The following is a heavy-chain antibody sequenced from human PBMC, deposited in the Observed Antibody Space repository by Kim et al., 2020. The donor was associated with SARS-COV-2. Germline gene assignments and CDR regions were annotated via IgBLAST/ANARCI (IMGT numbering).Heavy chain of an antibody. Sequence: GGSLRLSCAASGFTFNTYGMHWVRQAPGKGLEWVAVISNDGSNKYYADSVKGRFTISRDNSKNTLYLQMNSMRIEATAVYYCAKSFSGSNFGYDYWGQGTLVTVSS. V-gene: IGHV3-30*18. D-gene: IGHD1-26*01. CDR2: ISNDGSNK. J-gene: IGHJ4*02. CDR3: AKSFSGSNFGYDY. CDR1: GFTFNTYG.